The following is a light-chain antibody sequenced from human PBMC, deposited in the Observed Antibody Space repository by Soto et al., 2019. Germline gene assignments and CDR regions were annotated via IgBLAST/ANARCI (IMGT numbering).Light chain of an antibody. CDR3: CSSGGSPTYV. CDR1: SSNVGSYKL. Sequence: QSALTQPASVSGSPGQSITISCTGTSSNVGSYKLVSWYQQHPGKAPKLMIFEVNKPPSGVSNRFSGSKAGNTASLTISGLKVGDEADYYCCSSGGSPTYVFGTGTKLTVL. J-gene: IGLJ1*01. CDR2: EVN. V-gene: IGLV2-23*02.